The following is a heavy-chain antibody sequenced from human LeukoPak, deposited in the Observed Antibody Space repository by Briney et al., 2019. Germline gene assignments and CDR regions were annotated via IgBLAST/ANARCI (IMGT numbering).Heavy chain of an antibody. Sequence: PSETLSLTCTVSGGSISGYYWSWIRQPPGKGLEWIGYIYYRGMTTYNPSFKSRVTISLDTPKNQFSLKLSSVTAADTAVYYCARAYGDYVDSWGQGTLVTVSS. V-gene: IGHV4-59*01. J-gene: IGHJ4*02. CDR2: IYYRGMT. D-gene: IGHD4-17*01. CDR3: ARAYGDYVDS. CDR1: GGSISGYY.